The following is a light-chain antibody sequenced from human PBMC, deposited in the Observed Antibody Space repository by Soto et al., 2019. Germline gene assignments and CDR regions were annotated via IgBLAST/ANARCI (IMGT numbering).Light chain of an antibody. CDR2: AAS. CDR3: QQYRRSPRT. CDR1: ESISSTF. J-gene: IGKJ1*01. Sequence: EIVLTQSPGTLSLSPGERATLSCKASESISSTFVAWYQHKPGQAPRLLIFAASSRATGIPDRFSGSGSGTDFTLTISRLEPEDFAVYYCQQYRRSPRTFGQGTKVEIK. V-gene: IGKV3-20*01.